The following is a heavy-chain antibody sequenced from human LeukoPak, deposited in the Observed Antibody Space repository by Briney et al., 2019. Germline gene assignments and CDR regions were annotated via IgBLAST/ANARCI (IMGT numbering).Heavy chain of an antibody. D-gene: IGHD2-15*01. CDR1: GYTFTGHG. CDR3: ARARGYCSGDNCYLYYFDY. V-gene: IGHV1-18*04. CDR2: ISPYNGNT. J-gene: IGHJ4*02. Sequence: ASVKVSCKASGYTFTGHGISWVRQAPGQGLEWMGWISPYNGNTNYAQNLQGRVTMTADTSTSTAYMELRSLRSDDTAVYYCARARGYCSGDNCYLYYFDYWGQGTLVTVSS.